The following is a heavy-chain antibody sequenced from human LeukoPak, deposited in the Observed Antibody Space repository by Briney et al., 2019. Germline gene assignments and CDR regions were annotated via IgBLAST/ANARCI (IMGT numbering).Heavy chain of an antibody. J-gene: IGHJ6*02. CDR2: IHHDGSGT. CDR1: GFSFGTSS. Sequence: GSLRLSFLASGFSFGTSSMHWIRQTPGKGLEYVSAIHHDGSGTFYTDSVKDRFTIPRDNSKNTLYLQMRSLRTEDTAVYYCVKDPFFHYGMDLWGQGTTVTVSS. D-gene: IGHD3-16*01. CDR3: VKDPFFHYGMDL. V-gene: IGHV3-64D*06.